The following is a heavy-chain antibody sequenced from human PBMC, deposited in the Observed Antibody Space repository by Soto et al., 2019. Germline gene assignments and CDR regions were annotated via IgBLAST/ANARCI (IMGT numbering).Heavy chain of an antibody. D-gene: IGHD3-22*01. CDR1: GGSISSGGYY. CDR2: IYFSGTT. J-gene: IGHJ5*02. Sequence: PSETLSLTCTVSGGSISSGGYYWSWIRQHPGKGLEWIGTIYFSGTTYYNPSLKSRVTISVDTSKSQFSLKLSSVTAADTAVYYCARRDRSGFSYWLDTWGQGT. V-gene: IGHV4-31*03. CDR3: ARRDRSGFSYWLDT.